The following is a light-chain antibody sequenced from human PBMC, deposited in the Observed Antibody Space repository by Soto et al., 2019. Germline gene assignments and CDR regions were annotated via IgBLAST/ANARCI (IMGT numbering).Light chain of an antibody. V-gene: IGKV1-5*01. CDR3: QQYNSYST. CDR2: DAS. CDR1: QSISSR. Sequence: DIQMTQSPSTLSASVGDRVTITCRARQSISSRLAWYQQKPGKATKLMIYDASSVESGAPSRFSGSGSGTEFTLTISSLQPDDFATYCCQQYNSYSTFGQGTKVDIK. J-gene: IGKJ1*01.